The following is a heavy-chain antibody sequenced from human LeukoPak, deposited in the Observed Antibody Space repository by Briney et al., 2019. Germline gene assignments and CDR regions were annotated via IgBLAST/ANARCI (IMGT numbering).Heavy chain of an antibody. CDR1: GGTFSSYA. J-gene: IGHJ3*02. V-gene: IGHV1-69*13. Sequence: SVKVSCKASGGTFSSYAISWVRQAPGQGLEWMGGIIPIFGTANYAQKFQGRVTITADESTSTAYMELSSLRSEDTAVYYCARVPNSRYCSGGSCYSGAFDIWGQGTMVTVSS. CDR2: IIPIFGTA. D-gene: IGHD2-15*01. CDR3: ARVPNSRYCSGGSCYSGAFDI.